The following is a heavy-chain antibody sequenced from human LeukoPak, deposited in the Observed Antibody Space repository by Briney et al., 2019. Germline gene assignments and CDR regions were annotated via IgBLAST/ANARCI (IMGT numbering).Heavy chain of an antibody. J-gene: IGHJ3*02. CDR1: GFTFSSYA. D-gene: IGHD4-17*01. CDR2: ISYDGSNK. V-gene: IGHV3-30*04. CDR3: ARGDYEAFDI. Sequence: PGGSLRLSCAASGFTFSSYAMHWVRQAPGTGLEWGAVISYDGSNKYYADAVKGRFTISRDNSKNTLYLQMNSLRAEDTAVYYCARGDYEAFDIWGQGTMVTVSS.